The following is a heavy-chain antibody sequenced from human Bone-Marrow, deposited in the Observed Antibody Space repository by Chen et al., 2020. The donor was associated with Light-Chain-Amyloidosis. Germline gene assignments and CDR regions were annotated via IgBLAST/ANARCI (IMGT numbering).Heavy chain of an antibody. CDR1: GFSLSTSGVC. V-gene: IGHV2-70*01. D-gene: IGHD6-25*01. CDR2: IDWDGDK. CDR3: ARIPGSGSARDYFDY. Sequence: QVTLRESGPALVKPKQTLTLTCSCSGFSLSTSGVCVYWIRQPPGKALEWLALIDWDGDKYYSTSLKTRLAISRDTSKNQVVLTMTNMDPADTATYYCARIPGSGSARDYFDYWGQGTLVTVSS. J-gene: IGHJ4*02.